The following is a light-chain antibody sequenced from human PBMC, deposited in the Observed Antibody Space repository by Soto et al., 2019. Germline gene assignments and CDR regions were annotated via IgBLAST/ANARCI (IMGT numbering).Light chain of an antibody. CDR3: QQANTFPIT. Sequence: DIQMTQSPSSVSASVGDTVTITCRASQDILSWLAWYQQKPGEAPRLLIYASSNLQSGVPSRVSGSRSGPKFPLTISNLQPQDVATYYCQQANTFPITFGPGTRGAIK. J-gene: IGKJ3*01. CDR1: QDILSW. CDR2: ASS. V-gene: IGKV1-12*01.